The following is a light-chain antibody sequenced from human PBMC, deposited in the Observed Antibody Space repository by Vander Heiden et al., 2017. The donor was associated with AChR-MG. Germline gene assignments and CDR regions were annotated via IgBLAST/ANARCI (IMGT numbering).Light chain of an antibody. V-gene: IGLV2-14*03. CDR2: DVS. CDR1: RSDVGGYNY. J-gene: IGLJ2*01. Sequence: SPLTPSPSVSVSSALSITISCTGTRSDVGGYNYVSWYQQHPGKAPKLMIYDVSDRPSGVSDRFSGSKSGNTASLTISGLQAEDEADYYCSSYTSSSTLIFGGGTKLTVL. CDR3: SSYTSSSTLI.